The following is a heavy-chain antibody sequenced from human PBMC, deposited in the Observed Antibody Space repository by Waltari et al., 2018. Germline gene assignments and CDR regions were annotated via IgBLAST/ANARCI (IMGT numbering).Heavy chain of an antibody. CDR2: IYYSGST. V-gene: IGHV4-39*07. CDR1: GGSISSSSYY. J-gene: IGHJ6*03. CDR3: ARLYYYDSGYMDV. Sequence: QLQLQESGPGLVKPSETLSLTCTVSGGSISSSSYYWGWIRQPPGKGLEWIGSIYYSGSTYYNPALESRVTISVDTSKNQFALKLSSVTAADTAVYYCARLYYYDSGYMDVWGKGTTVTVSS. D-gene: IGHD3-22*01.